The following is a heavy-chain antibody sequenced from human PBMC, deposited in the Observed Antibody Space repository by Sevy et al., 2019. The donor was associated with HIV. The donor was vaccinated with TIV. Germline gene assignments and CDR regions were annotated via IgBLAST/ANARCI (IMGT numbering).Heavy chain of an antibody. D-gene: IGHD1-26*01. CDR3: AKKQWELPRGGAFDI. CDR1: GFTFSSYA. J-gene: IGHJ3*02. Sequence: GESLKISCAASGFTFSSYAMSWVRQAPGKGLEWVSAISGSGGSTYYAASVKGRFTISRDNSKNTLYLQMNSLRAEDTAVYYCAKKQWELPRGGAFDIWGQATMVTVSS. V-gene: IGHV3-23*01. CDR2: ISGSGGST.